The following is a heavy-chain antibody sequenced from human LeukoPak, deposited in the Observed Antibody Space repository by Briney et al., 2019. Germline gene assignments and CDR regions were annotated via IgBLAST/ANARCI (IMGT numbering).Heavy chain of an antibody. J-gene: IGHJ6*03. CDR2: INHSGST. D-gene: IGHD3-10*01. Sequence: PSETLSLTCAVYGGSFSGYYWSWIRQPPGKGLEWIGEINHSGSTNYNPSLKSRVTISVDTSKNQFSLKLSSVTAADTAVYYCARGYYGVYYYMDVWGKGTTVTVSS. V-gene: IGHV4-34*01. CDR3: ARGYYGVYYYMDV. CDR1: GGSFSGYY.